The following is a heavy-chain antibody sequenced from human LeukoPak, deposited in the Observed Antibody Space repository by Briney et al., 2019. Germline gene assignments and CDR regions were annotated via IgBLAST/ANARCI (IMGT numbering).Heavy chain of an antibody. J-gene: IGHJ6*03. D-gene: IGHD3-10*01. CDR1: GGSISSSIYY. V-gene: IGHV4-39*01. Sequence: SETLSLTCTVSGGSISSSIYYWGWIRQPPGKGLEWIGSIYYSGSTYYNPSLKSRVTISVDTSKNQFSLKLSSVTAADTAVYYCARGLKYYGGYYYYYMDVWGKGTTVTVSS. CDR3: ARGLKYYGGYYYYYMDV. CDR2: IYYSGST.